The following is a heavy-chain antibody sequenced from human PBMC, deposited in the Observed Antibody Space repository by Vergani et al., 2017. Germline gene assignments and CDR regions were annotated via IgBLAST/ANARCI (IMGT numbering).Heavy chain of an antibody. CDR1: GGSISSYY. V-gene: IGHV4-4*07. CDR2: IYTSGAT. D-gene: IGHD2-21*01. CDR3: ARDGGEYDKDALDV. Sequence: QVQLQESGPGLVKPSETLSLTCTVSGGSISSYYWSWIRQPPGKGLEWIGRIYTSGATNYNPSLRSRAIMSVDASKKQFSLNLTSVTAADTAVYYCARDGGEYDKDALDVWGQGTKVTVTS. J-gene: IGHJ3*01.